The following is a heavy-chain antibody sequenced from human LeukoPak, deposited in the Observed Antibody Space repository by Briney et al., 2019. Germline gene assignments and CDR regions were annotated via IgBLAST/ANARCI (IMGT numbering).Heavy chain of an antibody. D-gene: IGHD2-15*01. CDR3: ARGVARSDH. CDR1: GYTFTGYY. V-gene: IGHV1-8*02. Sequence: ASVKVSCKASGYTFTGYYMHWVRQATGQGLEWMGWMNPNSGNTGYAQKFQGRVTMTRNTSISTAYMELSSLRSEDTAVYYCARGVARSDHWGQGTLVTVSS. J-gene: IGHJ5*02. CDR2: MNPNSGNT.